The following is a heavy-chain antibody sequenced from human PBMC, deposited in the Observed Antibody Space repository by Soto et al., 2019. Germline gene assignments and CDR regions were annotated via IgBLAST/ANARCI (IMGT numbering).Heavy chain of an antibody. CDR3: ARDSGYGLGSSVNHYLDY. D-gene: IGHD3-10*01. J-gene: IGHJ4*01. CDR2: IKGDSSEK. V-gene: IGHV3-7*01. CDR1: GFGFGSYW. Sequence: EVQLVESGGGLVQPGGSLRLSCAASGFGFGSYWMSWVRQAPGKGLEWLGTIKGDSSEKKYVASVRGRFTMSRDNAQNSLYLQMDSLRAEDPARYYCARDSGYGLGSSVNHYLDYWGHGTLVTVSS.